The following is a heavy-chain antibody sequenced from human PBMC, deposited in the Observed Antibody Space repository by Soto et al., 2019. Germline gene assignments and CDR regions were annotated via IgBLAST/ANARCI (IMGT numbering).Heavy chain of an antibody. CDR3: VKDKPGYDSSGSFDY. V-gene: IGHV3-23*01. D-gene: IGHD3-22*01. J-gene: IGHJ4*02. CDR1: GFTFSSYA. Sequence: PGGALRLSCAASGFTFSSYAMSWVRQAPGKGLEWVSAISGSGGGTYYADSVKGRFSISRDNSKNTLYLQMNSLRADDTALYYCVKDKPGYDSSGSFDYWGQGTLVTVSS. CDR2: ISGSGGGT.